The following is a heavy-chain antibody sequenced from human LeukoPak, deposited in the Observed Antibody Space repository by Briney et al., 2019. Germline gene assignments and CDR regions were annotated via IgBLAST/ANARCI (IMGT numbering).Heavy chain of an antibody. CDR2: IRSSESTI. CDR1: GYPLSDYY. J-gene: IGHJ5*02. Sequence: GGPLRLSCAASGYPLSDYYMSWSRQSPGEGLEWVSYIRSSESTIYYGDSVEGRYPISRQHAKNTLYLKINSLRAEDTAVYFCARDDATYYDFWRGGSWGQGILVTVSS. V-gene: IGHV3-11*04. CDR3: ARDDATYYDFWRGGS. D-gene: IGHD3/OR15-3a*01.